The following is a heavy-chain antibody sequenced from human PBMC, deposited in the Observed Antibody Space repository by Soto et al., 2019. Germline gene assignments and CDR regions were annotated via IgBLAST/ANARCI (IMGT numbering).Heavy chain of an antibody. CDR2: IYSSGST. CDR3: ARNRYGMHV. CDR1: GGCISGDHY. Sequence: SETLSLTCTVSGGCISGDHYWSWIRQPPGKGLEWIGYIYSSGSTYYKPSLKSRVSISVDTSKKQFYMKLNSVTAADTAVYYCARNRYGMHVWGQGTTVTVSS. J-gene: IGHJ6*02. V-gene: IGHV4-30-4*01.